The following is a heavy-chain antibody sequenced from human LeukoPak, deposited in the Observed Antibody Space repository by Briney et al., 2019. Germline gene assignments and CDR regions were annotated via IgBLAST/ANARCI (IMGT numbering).Heavy chain of an antibody. CDR3: ARASTMVRGVILQGFDY. Sequence: ASVKVSCKASGGTFSSYAVSWVRQAPGQGLEWMGGIIPIFGTANYAQKFQGRVTITTDESTSTAYMELSSLRSEDTAVYYCARASTMVRGVILQGFDYWGQGTLVTVSS. CDR2: IIPIFGTA. J-gene: IGHJ4*02. V-gene: IGHV1-69*05. D-gene: IGHD3-10*01. CDR1: GGTFSSYA.